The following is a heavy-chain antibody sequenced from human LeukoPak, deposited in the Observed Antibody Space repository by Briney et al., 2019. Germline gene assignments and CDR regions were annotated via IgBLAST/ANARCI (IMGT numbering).Heavy chain of an antibody. J-gene: IGHJ4*02. Sequence: GGSLRLSCTASGFTLSSYAMAWVRQAPGKGLDWVSTISDSGGSTFYADSVKGRFTISRDNSRNIVSLQINSLRAEDTAMYYCTGLYGGSYAYWGQGTLVTVSS. CDR3: TGLYGGSYAY. V-gene: IGHV3-23*01. D-gene: IGHD1-26*01. CDR2: ISDSGGST. CDR1: GFTLSSYA.